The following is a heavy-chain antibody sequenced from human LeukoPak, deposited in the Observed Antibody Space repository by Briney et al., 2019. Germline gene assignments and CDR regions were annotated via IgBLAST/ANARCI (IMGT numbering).Heavy chain of an antibody. CDR1: GFTSSSYS. CDR2: ISNSSSYT. Sequence: GGSLRLSCAASGFTSSSYSMNWVRQAPGQGLEWVSSISNSSSYTYYADSVKGRFTISRDNAKNSLYLQMNSLRAEDTAVYYCARLTTVTTSYYYYGMDVWGQGTTVTVSS. V-gene: IGHV3-21*01. J-gene: IGHJ6*02. D-gene: IGHD4-17*01. CDR3: ARLTTVTTSYYYYGMDV.